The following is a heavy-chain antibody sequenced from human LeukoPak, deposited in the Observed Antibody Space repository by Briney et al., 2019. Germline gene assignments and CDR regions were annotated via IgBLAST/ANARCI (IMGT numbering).Heavy chain of an antibody. CDR1: GGSISSSSYY. CDR2: IYYSGST. D-gene: IGHD5-18*01. J-gene: IGHJ5*02. V-gene: IGHV4-39*01. Sequence: SETLSLTCTVSGGSISSSSYYWGWIRQPPGKGLEWIGSIYYSGSTYYNPSLKSRVTISVDTSKNQFSLKLSSVTAADTAVYYCARDQYNYGYVSWFDPWGQGTLVTVSS. CDR3: ARDQYNYGYVSWFDP.